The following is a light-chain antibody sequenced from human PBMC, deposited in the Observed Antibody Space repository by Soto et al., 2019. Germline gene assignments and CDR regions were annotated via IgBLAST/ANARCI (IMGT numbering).Light chain of an antibody. V-gene: IGKV3-11*01. Sequence: EIVLTQSPATLSLSPGERGTLSCRASQSVSSYLAWYQQKPGHAPRLLMYDASNRATGIPARFSGSGSGTDFTLTISSLEPEDFAVYYCQQRSDWPRTFGQGTKVEIK. CDR2: DAS. CDR3: QQRSDWPRT. CDR1: QSVSSY. J-gene: IGKJ1*01.